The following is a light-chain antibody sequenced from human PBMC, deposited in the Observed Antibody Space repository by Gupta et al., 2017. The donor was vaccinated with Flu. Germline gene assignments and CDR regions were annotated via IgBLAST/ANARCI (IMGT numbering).Light chain of an antibody. CDR2: DVR. CDR1: SIDVGGFNY. CDR3: CSDAVDYNFI. Sequence: QSALTQPRSVSGSPGQSVTISCTGTSIDVGGFNYVSWYQQHPAKAPNLIIYDVRMRPSGVPDRFSVSTAGDTASLTVSGRQAEDDADYYCCSDAVDYNFIFGTGNKVTVL. J-gene: IGLJ1*01. V-gene: IGLV2-11*01.